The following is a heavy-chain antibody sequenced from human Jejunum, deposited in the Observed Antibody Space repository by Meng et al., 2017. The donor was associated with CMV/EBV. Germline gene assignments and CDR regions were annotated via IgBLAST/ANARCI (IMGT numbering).Heavy chain of an antibody. D-gene: IGHD1-14*01. CDR1: GFTFSSYE. CDR3: ARNFPGPGYYGMDV. Sequence: GFTFSSYEMDWGRQAPGKGLEWISYISRSGTTIYYADSVKGRFTISRDNAKNSLYLHMNSLRADDTAVYYCARNFPGPGYYGMDVWGQGTTVTVSS. CDR2: ISRSGTTI. J-gene: IGHJ6*02. V-gene: IGHV3-48*03.